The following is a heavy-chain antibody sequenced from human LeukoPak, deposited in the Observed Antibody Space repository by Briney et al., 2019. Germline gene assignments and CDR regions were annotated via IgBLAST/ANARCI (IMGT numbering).Heavy chain of an antibody. CDR2: INHSGST. D-gene: IGHD3-22*01. V-gene: IGHV4-34*01. CDR1: X. J-gene: IGHJ4*02. CDR3: ARPLDSSGYYYGY. Sequence: XWXWXXXPPGKGLEWIGEINHSGSTNYNPSLKSRVTISVDTSKNQFSLKLSSVTAADTAVYYCARPLDSSGYYYGYWGQGTLVTVSS.